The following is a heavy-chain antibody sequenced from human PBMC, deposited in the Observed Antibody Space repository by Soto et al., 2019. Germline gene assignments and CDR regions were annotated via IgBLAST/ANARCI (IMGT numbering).Heavy chain of an antibody. J-gene: IGHJ4*02. CDR3: GRGCSWTRVDN. CDR1: GGTLHNHA. V-gene: IGHV1-69*01. D-gene: IGHD6-13*01. Sequence: QVQLVQSGAEVKMPGSSVKVSCKASGGTLHNHAVTWVRQAPGQGLEWMGGIISIFGPAKYAQNFQGRVTITADESTNTAYMELTSLRSEDTAVYYCGRGCSWTRVDNWGQGTLVTVSS. CDR2: IISIFGPA.